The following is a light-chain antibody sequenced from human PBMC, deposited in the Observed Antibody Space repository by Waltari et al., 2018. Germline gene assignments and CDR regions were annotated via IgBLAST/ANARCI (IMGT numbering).Light chain of an antibody. J-gene: IGLJ2*01. Sequence: QSVLTQPPSVSGAPGQRVTISCTGSSSNIGAGYDVHWFQQLPGTAPKLLIYGNSNRPSGGPDRFSGPKSVTSASLAITGLQAEDEADYYCQSYDSSLSGVVFGGGTKLTVL. V-gene: IGLV1-40*01. CDR2: GNS. CDR1: SSNIGAGYD. CDR3: QSYDSSLSGVV.